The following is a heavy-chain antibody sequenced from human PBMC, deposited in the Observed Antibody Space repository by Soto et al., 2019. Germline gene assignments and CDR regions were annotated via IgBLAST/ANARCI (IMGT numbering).Heavy chain of an antibody. D-gene: IGHD6-13*01. CDR3: AKRSPYSSGWYSPIFDY. CDR2: ISESGGST. V-gene: IGHV3-23*01. J-gene: IGHJ4*02. Sequence: GGSLRLSCAASGFSFSDYAMSWVRQAPGKGLEWVSVISESGGSTHYADSVRGRFTVSRDNSKNSLSLRMNSLRDEDTAVYFCAKRSPYSSGWYSPIFDYWGPGALVTVSS. CDR1: GFSFSDYA.